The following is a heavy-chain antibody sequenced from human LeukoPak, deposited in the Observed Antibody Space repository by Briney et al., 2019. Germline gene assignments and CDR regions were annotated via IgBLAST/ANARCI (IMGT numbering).Heavy chain of an antibody. CDR1: GFTFTSSA. Sequence: SVKVSCKASGFTFTSSAVQWVRQARGQRVEWIGRMVVGSGNTNYAQKFQERVTITRDMSTSLVYMELSSLRSEDTAVYYCAAEAAYYYDSRDAFDVWGQGTMVTVSS. CDR3: AAEAAYYYDSRDAFDV. CDR2: MVVGSGNT. D-gene: IGHD3-22*01. J-gene: IGHJ3*01. V-gene: IGHV1-58*01.